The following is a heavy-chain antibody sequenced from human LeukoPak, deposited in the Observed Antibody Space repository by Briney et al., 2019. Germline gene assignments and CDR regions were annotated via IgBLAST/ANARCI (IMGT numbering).Heavy chain of an antibody. D-gene: IGHD3-10*01. CDR2: IYYSGST. V-gene: IGHV4-59*01. J-gene: IGHJ6*03. Sequence: SQTLSLTCTVSGGSISSYYWSWIRQPPGKGLEWIGYIYYSGSTNYNPSLKSRVTISVDTSKNQFSLKLSSVTAADTAVYYCARGRSSMVRGYYYYYMDVWGKGTTVTISS. CDR3: ARGRSSMVRGYYYYYMDV. CDR1: GGSISSYY.